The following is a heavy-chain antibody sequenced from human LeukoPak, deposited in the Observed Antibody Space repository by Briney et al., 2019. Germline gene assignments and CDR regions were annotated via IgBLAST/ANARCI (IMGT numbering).Heavy chain of an antibody. J-gene: IGHJ4*02. D-gene: IGHD6-19*01. CDR3: AKAGIAVPATPEY. Sequence: GGSLRLSCSASGFTVSNNYVSWVRQAPGKGLEWVSVISSSGGTTYYSDSVKGRFIISRDNSKNTLYLQMNSLRAEDTAVYYCAKAGIAVPATPEYCGQGTQVTVSS. V-gene: IGHV3-23*01. CDR1: GFTVSNNY. CDR2: ISSSGGTT.